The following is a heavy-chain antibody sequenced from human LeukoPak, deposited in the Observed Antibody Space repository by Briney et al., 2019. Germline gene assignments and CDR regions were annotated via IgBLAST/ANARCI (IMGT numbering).Heavy chain of an antibody. Sequence: GGSLRLSCAASGFTFSDYYMSWIRQAPGKGLEWVSYISSSGSTIYYADSVKGRFTISRDNAKNSLYLQMNSLRVEDTAMYFCAKDGGRYRFDYWGQGTLVTVSS. CDR3: AKDGGRYRFDY. CDR1: GFTFSDYY. CDR2: ISSSGSTI. D-gene: IGHD3-16*02. J-gene: IGHJ4*02. V-gene: IGHV3-11*04.